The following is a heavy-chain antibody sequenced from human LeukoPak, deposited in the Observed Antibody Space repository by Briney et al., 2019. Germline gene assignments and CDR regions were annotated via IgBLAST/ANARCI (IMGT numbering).Heavy chain of an antibody. CDR1: GYTFTGYY. J-gene: IGHJ3*01. V-gene: IGHV1-2*02. D-gene: IGHD2/OR15-2a*01. CDR2: INPDSGDT. Sequence: ASVKVSCKASGYTFTGYYMHWVRQAPGQGLGWMGWINPDSGDTNNAQKFQGRVTMTRDTSISTAYMELSRLRSDDTAVYYCARTFYDTLDSDAFDFWGQGTMVIVSS. CDR3: ARTFYDTLDSDAFDF.